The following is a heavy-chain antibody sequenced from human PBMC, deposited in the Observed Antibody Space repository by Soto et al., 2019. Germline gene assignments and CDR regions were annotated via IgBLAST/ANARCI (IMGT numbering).Heavy chain of an antibody. J-gene: IGHJ6*02. D-gene: IGHD5-18*01. CDR2: IIPIFGTA. V-gene: IGHV1-69*13. Sequence: GASVKVSCKASGGTFSSYAISWVRQAPGQGLEWMGGIIPIFGTANYAQKFQGRVTITADESTSTAYMELSSLRSEDTAVYYCASETSGYSYGYVFSYGMDVWGQGTTVTVSS. CDR3: ASETSGYSYGYVFSYGMDV. CDR1: GGTFSSYA.